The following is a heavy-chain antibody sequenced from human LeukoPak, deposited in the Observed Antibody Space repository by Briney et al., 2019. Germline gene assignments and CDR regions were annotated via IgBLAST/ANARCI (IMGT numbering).Heavy chain of an antibody. Sequence: PGGSLRLSCAASGFTFSSYAMSWVRQAPGKGLEWVSAISGSGGSTYYADSVKGRFTISRDNSKNTLYLQMNSLRAEDTAVYYCARSNIEWEILSFADGFDIWGQGTMVTVSP. D-gene: IGHD1-26*01. J-gene: IGHJ3*02. CDR2: ISGSGGST. CDR1: GFTFSSYA. V-gene: IGHV3-23*01. CDR3: ARSNIEWEILSFADGFDI.